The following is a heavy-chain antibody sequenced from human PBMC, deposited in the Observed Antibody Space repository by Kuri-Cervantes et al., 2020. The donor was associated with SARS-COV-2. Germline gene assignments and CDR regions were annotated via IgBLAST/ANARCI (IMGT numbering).Heavy chain of an antibody. CDR1: GYTFTDYY. CDR2: INPNGGGT. CDR3: ARVRQNDFQAFDY. D-gene: IGHD3-3*01. J-gene: IGHJ4*02. Sequence: GESLKISCKASGYTFTDYYIHWVRQAPGQGLEWMGWINPNGGGTNYAQKFQGRVTMTRGTSITTAYMELSRLRFDDTAVYYCARVRQNDFQAFDYWGQGTLVTVSS. V-gene: IGHV1-2*02.